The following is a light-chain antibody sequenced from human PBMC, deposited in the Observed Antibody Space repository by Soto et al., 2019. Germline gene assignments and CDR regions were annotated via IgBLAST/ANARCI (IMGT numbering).Light chain of an antibody. CDR1: QGISIW. V-gene: IGKV1-12*01. Sequence: DIQMTQSPSSVSESVGDRVTITCRASQGISIWLAWYHHQPGKAPKLLIYAASSLKTGVPSRFSGSGSGREFTLTISILPHEVFATYYCQQANSFAVTFGGGTKVEIK. J-gene: IGKJ4*01. CDR2: AAS. CDR3: QQANSFAVT.